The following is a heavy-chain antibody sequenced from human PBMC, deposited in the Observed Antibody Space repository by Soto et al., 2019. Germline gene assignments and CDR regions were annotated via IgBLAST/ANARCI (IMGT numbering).Heavy chain of an antibody. CDR1: GGSISSSSFH. J-gene: IGHJ6*02. V-gene: IGHV4-39*07. CDR3: ARGRHILTGYYNAYYYNGMDV. CDR2: IYYSGST. D-gene: IGHD3-9*01. Sequence: SETLSLTCTGSGGSISSSSFHWGWIRQPPGKGLEWIGSIYYSGSTYYSPSLKSRVTISVDTSKNQFSLKLSSVTAADTAVYYCARGRHILTGYYNAYYYNGMDVWGQGTTVT.